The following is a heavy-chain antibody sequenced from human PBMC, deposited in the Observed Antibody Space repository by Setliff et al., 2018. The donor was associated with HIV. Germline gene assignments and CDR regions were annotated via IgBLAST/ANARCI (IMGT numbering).Heavy chain of an antibody. V-gene: IGHV2-5*02. J-gene: IGHJ4*01. Sequence: SGPTLVNPTATLTLTRAFSGFSLATDGVSLGWIRQPPGEGPEWLALIYWDGDTRYNPSLKGRLTVTKATSNNHVVLIMSHMDPEDTATYFCAHVNSFRSVYFDSWGEGMLVTVSS. D-gene: IGHD3-10*01. CDR3: AHVNSFRSVYFDS. CDR1: GFSLATDGVS. CDR2: IYWDGDT.